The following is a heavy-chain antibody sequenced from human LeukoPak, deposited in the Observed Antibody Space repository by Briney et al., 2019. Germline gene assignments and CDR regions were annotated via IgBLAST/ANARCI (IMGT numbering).Heavy chain of an antibody. V-gene: IGHV4-34*01. CDR1: GGSFSGYY. Sequence: SETLSLTCAVYGGSFSGYYWSWIRQPPGKGLEWIGEVNHSGSTNYNPSLKSRVTISVDTSKNQFSLKLSSVTAADTAVYHCARGGLWVVRPVDYWGQGTLVTVSS. CDR2: VNHSGST. J-gene: IGHJ4*02. CDR3: ARGGLWVVRPVDY. D-gene: IGHD3-10*01.